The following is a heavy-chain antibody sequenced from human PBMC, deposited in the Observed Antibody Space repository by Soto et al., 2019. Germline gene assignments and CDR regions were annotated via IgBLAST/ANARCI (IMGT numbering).Heavy chain of an antibody. Sequence: PGGSLRLSCAASGFTLSRYWMHWVRQAPGKGLVWVSRINSDGSSTNYADSVKGRFIISRDNAKNTLYLQMDSLRAEDTAVYYCARAGGQYCTTTSRYTFFDYWGQGILVTVS. CDR2: INSDGSST. J-gene: IGHJ4*02. CDR3: ARAGGQYCTTTSRYTFFDY. V-gene: IGHV3-74*01. CDR1: GFTLSRYW. D-gene: IGHD2-2*02.